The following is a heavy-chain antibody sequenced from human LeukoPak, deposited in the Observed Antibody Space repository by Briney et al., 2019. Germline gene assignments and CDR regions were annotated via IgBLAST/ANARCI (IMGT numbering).Heavy chain of an antibody. CDR3: AREWTGFDY. CDR1: GFTVSSNY. Sequence: GGSLRLSCAASGFTVSSNYMNWVRQAPGKGLEWVSVIYSGGSTYYADSVKARFIISRDNSKNTLYLQMSSLRAEDTAVYYCAREWTGFDYWGQGTLVTVSS. V-gene: IGHV3-66*01. CDR2: IYSGGST. J-gene: IGHJ4*02. D-gene: IGHD3/OR15-3a*01.